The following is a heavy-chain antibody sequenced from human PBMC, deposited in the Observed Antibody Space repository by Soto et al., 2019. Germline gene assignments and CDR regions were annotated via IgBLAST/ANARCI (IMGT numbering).Heavy chain of an antibody. D-gene: IGHD2-2*01. CDR1: GFGFTNSW. Sequence: SLRLSCAASGFGFTNSWMNWVRQAPGKGLEWVGRIKSKNDGGTTDYAAPVQGRFTISRDDSKTTIYLQMNSLKTEDTAVYYCTSAGQYCTSTTCKAYWGQGTLVTVSS. V-gene: IGHV3-15*07. J-gene: IGHJ4*02. CDR3: TSAGQYCTSTTCKAY. CDR2: IKSKNDGGTT.